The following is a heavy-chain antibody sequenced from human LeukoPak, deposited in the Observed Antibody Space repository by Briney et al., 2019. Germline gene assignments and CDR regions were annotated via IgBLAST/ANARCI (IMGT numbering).Heavy chain of an antibody. CDR1: GFTFSSYA. CDR3: AKRYSSNMFPNFDY. J-gene: IGHJ4*02. CDR2: ISGSGANT. D-gene: IGHD6-19*01. V-gene: IGHV3-23*01. Sequence: PGGSLRLSCAVPGFTFSSYAMSWVRQAPGKGPEWFSAISGSGANTNYADSVKGRFTISRDNPENTLYLQMNSLTAEDAAVYYCAKRYSSNMFPNFDYWGQGTLVTVSS.